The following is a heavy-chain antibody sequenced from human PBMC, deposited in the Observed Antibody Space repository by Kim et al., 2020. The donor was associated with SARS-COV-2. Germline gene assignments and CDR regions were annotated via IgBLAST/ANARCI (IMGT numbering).Heavy chain of an antibody. CDR1: GFTFSNAW. V-gene: IGHV3-15*01. Sequence: GGSLRLSCAASGFTFSNAWMSWVRQAPGKGLEWVGRIKSKTDGGTTDYAAPVKGRFTISRDDSKNTLYLQMNSLKTEDTAVYYCTSRGYSYGLPGPKWGQGTLVTVSS. D-gene: IGHD5-18*01. CDR2: IKSKTDGGTT. CDR3: TSRGYSYGLPGPK. J-gene: IGHJ4*02.